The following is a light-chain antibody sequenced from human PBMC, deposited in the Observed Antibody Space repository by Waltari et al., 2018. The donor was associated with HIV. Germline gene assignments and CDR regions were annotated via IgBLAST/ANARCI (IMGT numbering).Light chain of an antibody. J-gene: IGLJ2*01. CDR2: EVN. Sequence: QSALTQPASVSGSPGQSITISCTGSSSDVGSYDYVSWYQQHPGKAPQLMIYEVNNRPSGVSNRFSGSKSGNTASLTISGLQAEDEAEYYCSSYASSTTLLFGGGTKVTVL. CDR3: SSYASSTTLL. CDR1: SSDVGSYDY. V-gene: IGLV2-14*01.